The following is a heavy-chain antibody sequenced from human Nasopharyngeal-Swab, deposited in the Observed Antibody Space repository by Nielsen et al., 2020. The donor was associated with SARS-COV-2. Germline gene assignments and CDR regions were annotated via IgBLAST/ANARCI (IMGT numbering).Heavy chain of an antibody. CDR2: VIYSGTT. D-gene: IGHD5-18*01. V-gene: IGHV4-59*11. J-gene: IGHJ4*02. CDR1: GGPISSHY. Sequence: SETLSLTCTVSGGPISSHYWSWIRQRPGKGLEWVGYVIYSGTTNYNPSLKSPVSISVDTFKNQFSLKLSSVTATDTAVYYCARSGYSYGLPVGYIGHWSQGTLVTVSS. CDR3: ARSGYSYGLPVGYIGH.